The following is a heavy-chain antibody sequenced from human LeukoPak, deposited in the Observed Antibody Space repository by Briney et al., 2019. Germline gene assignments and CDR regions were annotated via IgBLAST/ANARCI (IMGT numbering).Heavy chain of an antibody. J-gene: IGHJ3*01. CDR2: ITSSGTST. V-gene: IGHV3-11*01. Sequence: GGSLRLSCDASGFTFSDYYMTWIRQAPGKGLEWISYITSSGTSTYYPVSVRGRFTISRDNARNSVYLLMKYLRADDTAVYYCARDVGATTSATFDLRGQGTMVTVSS. D-gene: IGHD1-26*01. CDR3: ARDVGATTSATFDL. CDR1: GFTFSDYY.